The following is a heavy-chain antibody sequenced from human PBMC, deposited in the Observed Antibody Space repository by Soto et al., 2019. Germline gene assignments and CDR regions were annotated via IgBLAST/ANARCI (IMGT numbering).Heavy chain of an antibody. D-gene: IGHD2-2*01. CDR1: GYTITTYG. Sequence: QVQLVQSGAEVKKPGASVKVSCKASGYTITTYGISWVRRAPGQGLEWMGWISTYNDDTVYAQSLQGRVTLTTDTSTSTAYMELRSLTSDDTAVYYCARAYCSGTSCYGGDYWGQGTLVTVSS. CDR3: ARAYCSGTSCYGGDY. CDR2: ISTYNDDT. V-gene: IGHV1-18*01. J-gene: IGHJ4*02.